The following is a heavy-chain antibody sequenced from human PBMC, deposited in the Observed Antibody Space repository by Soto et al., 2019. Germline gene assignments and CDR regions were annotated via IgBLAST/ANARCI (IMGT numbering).Heavy chain of an antibody. D-gene: IGHD3-3*01. J-gene: IGHJ6*02. CDR3: ARALRGDQEDNDYYDFWTLGSV. V-gene: IGHV1-46*01. CDR2: INPSGGST. CDR1: GYTFTSYY. Sequence: GASVKVSCKASGYTFTSYYMHWVRQAPGQGLEWMGIINPSGGSTSYAQKFQGRVTMTRDTSTSTVYMELSSLRSEDTAVYYCARALRGDQEDNDYYDFWTLGSVWGQGTTVTVSS.